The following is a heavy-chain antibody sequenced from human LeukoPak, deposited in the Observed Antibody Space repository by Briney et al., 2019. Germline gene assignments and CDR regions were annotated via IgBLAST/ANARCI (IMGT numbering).Heavy chain of an antibody. Sequence: GGSLRLSCAASGFTFSSYSMNWVRQAPGKGLEWVSYISSSSSTIYYADSVKGRFTISRDNAKNSLYLQMNSLRDEDTAVYYCARDGVRSRVYQLLLHYFDYWGQGTLVTVSS. D-gene: IGHD2-2*01. J-gene: IGHJ4*02. CDR1: GFTFSSYS. V-gene: IGHV3-48*02. CDR3: ARDGVRSRVYQLLLHYFDY. CDR2: ISSSSSTI.